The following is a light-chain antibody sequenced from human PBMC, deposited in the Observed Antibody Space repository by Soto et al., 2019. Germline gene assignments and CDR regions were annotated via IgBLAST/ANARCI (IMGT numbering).Light chain of an antibody. J-gene: IGLJ1*01. Sequence: QSVLTQPPSVSAAPGQKVTMSCSGGSSNIGNDYVSWHQQLPGTAPKLLIYENDKRPSGIPDRFSGSKSGTSATLGITGLQTGDEADYYCGTWHSSLSIFVFGTGNKLTVL. CDR1: SSNIGNDY. V-gene: IGLV1-51*02. CDR3: GTWHSSLSIFV. CDR2: END.